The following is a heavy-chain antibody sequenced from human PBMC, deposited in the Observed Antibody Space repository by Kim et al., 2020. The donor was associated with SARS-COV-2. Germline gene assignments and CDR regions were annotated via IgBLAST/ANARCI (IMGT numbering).Heavy chain of an antibody. CDR2: INPNSGGT. Sequence: ASVKVSCKASGYTFTGYYMHWVRQAPGQGLEWMGRINPNSGGTNYAQKFQGRVTMTRDTSISTAYMELSRLRSDDTAVYYCARDHGGNSGHWFDPWGQGTLVTVSS. CDR3: ARDHGGNSGHWFDP. D-gene: IGHD2-21*02. J-gene: IGHJ5*02. V-gene: IGHV1-2*06. CDR1: GYTFTGYY.